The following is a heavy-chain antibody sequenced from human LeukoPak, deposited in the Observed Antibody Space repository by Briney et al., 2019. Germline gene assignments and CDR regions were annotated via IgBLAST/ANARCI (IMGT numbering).Heavy chain of an antibody. J-gene: IGHJ4*02. V-gene: IGHV3-9*01. Sequence: GGSLRLSCAASGFTFDDYAMHWVRQAPGKGLEWVSGISWNSGSIGYADSVKGRFTISRDNAKNSLYLQMNSLRAEDTALYYCAKASLEYSSSSSLDYWGQGTLVTVS. CDR1: GFTFDDYA. CDR3: AKASLEYSSSSSLDY. D-gene: IGHD6-6*01. CDR2: ISWNSGSI.